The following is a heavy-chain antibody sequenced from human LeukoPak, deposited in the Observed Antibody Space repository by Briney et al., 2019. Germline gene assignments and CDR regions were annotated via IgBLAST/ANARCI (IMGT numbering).Heavy chain of an antibody. Sequence: ASVKVSCKASGYTFTKYGITWVRQAPGQGLEWMGWISTYNGNTNYAQKLQGRVTMTTDTSTSTAYMELRSLRSDDTAVYYCAREAFGEFVYYYYYGMDVWGQGTTVTVSS. CDR1: GYTFTKYG. CDR3: AREAFGEFVYYYYYGMDV. CDR2: ISTYNGNT. D-gene: IGHD3-10*01. V-gene: IGHV1-18*01. J-gene: IGHJ6*02.